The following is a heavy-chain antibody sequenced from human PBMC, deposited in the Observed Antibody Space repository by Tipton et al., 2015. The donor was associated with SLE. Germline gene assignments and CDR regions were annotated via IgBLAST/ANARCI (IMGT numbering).Heavy chain of an antibody. Sequence: QSGAEVKKPGASVKVSCKASGYTFTGYYMHWVRQAPGQGLEWMGWINPNSGNTNYAQKLQGRVTMTTDTSTSTAYMELRSLRSDDTAVYYCARGASVAGTWYFDYWGQGTLVTVSS. CDR1: GYTFTGYY. J-gene: IGHJ4*02. D-gene: IGHD6-19*01. V-gene: IGHV1-2*02. CDR3: ARGASVAGTWYFDY. CDR2: INPNSGNT.